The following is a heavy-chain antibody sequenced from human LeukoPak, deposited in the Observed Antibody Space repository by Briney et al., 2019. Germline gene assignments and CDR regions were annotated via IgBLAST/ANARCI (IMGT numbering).Heavy chain of an antibody. CDR3: ARVIGSYGDSAY. V-gene: IGHV3-48*04. Sequence: GGSLRLPCTASGFKFSSFSMNWARQAPGKGLEWLSYISSTSSAIYYADSVKGRFTISRDNAKNSLYLQMGSLRAEDTAIYYCARVIGSYGDSAYWGQGTLVTVSS. CDR2: ISSTSSAI. J-gene: IGHJ4*02. D-gene: IGHD3-16*01. CDR1: GFKFSSFS.